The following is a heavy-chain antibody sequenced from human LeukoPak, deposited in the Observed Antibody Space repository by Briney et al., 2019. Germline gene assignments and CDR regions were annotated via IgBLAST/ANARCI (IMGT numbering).Heavy chain of an antibody. CDR3: AGTVTTHFAY. J-gene: IGHJ4*02. Sequence: SETLSLTRSVSPGSISRFYWSWIRQAPGKEPEWIGYIFHIGNTNYNPSLRGRVTISIDTSKNEFSLDLTSVTAAGTAVYYCAGTVTTHFAYWGQGALVTVSS. D-gene: IGHD4-17*01. V-gene: IGHV4-59*08. CDR1: PGSISRFY. CDR2: IFHIGNT.